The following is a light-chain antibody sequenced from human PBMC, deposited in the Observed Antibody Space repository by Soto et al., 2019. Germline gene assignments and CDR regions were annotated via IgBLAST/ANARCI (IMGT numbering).Light chain of an antibody. V-gene: IGLV2-14*01. CDR1: NSHAGGYKY. Sequence: QSALSQPASVSGSPGQSITISCTGSNSHAGGYKYVYWYQQHPGKVHKIMIYEVSNRPSGVSNRFSGSKSGNTASLTISGLQAEDEADYYCSSWTTSSTLVFGGGTKLTVL. CDR2: EVS. J-gene: IGLJ2*01. CDR3: SSWTTSSTLV.